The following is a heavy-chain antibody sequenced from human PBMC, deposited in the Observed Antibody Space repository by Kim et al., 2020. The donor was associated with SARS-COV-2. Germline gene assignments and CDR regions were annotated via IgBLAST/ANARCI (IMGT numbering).Heavy chain of an antibody. Sequence: LQSRVTIPVDTSKNQFSLKLSSVTAADTAVYYCARGDTIFGVVINAFDIWGQGTMVTVSS. CDR3: ARGDTIFGVVINAFDI. D-gene: IGHD3-3*01. V-gene: IGHV4-31*02. J-gene: IGHJ3*02.